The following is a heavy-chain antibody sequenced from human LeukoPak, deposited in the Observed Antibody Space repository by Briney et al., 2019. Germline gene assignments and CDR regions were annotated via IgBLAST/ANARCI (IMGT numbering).Heavy chain of an antibody. J-gene: IGHJ5*02. D-gene: IGHD6-13*01. V-gene: IGHV1-2*04. CDR3: ARGPTIAAAGTHLNWFDP. CDR1: GYTFTGYY. CDR2: INPNSGGT. Sequence: ASVKVSCKASGYTFTGYYMHWVRQAPGQGPEWMGWINPNSGGTNYAQKFQGWVTMTRDTSISTAYMELSRLRSDDTAVYYCARGPTIAAAGTHLNWFDPWGQGTLVTVSS.